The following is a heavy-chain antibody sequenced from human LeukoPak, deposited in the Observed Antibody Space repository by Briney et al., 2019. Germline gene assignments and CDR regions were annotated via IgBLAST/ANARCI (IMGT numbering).Heavy chain of an antibody. CDR2: INPNSGGT. D-gene: IGHD5-12*01. CDR1: GYTFTGYY. CDR3: ARAIVATIRRYYFDY. Sequence: ASVKVSCKASGYTFTGYYMHWVRQAPGQGLEWMGWINPNSGGTNYAQKSQGRVTMTRDTSISTAYMELSRLRSDDTAVYYCARAIVATIRRYYFDYWGQGTLVTVSS. V-gene: IGHV1-2*02. J-gene: IGHJ4*02.